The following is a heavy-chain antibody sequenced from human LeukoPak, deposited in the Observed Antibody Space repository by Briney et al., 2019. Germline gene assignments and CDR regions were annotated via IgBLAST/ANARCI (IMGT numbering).Heavy chain of an antibody. Sequence: GGSLRLSCAASGFTFDDYGMSWVRQAPGKGLEWVSGINWNGGSTGYADSVKGRFTISRDNAKNSLYLQMNSLRAEDTALYYCARGDSSGYYFPDAFDIWGQGTMVTVSS. CDR1: GFTFDDYG. D-gene: IGHD3-22*01. CDR3: ARGDSSGYYFPDAFDI. J-gene: IGHJ3*02. V-gene: IGHV3-20*04. CDR2: INWNGGST.